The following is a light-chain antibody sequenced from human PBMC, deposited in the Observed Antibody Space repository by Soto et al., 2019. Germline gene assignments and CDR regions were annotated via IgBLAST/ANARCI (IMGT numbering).Light chain of an antibody. Sequence: QSALTQPASVSGSPGQSITISCTGTSSDVGGYNYVSWYQQHPGKAPKLMIYDVSNRPSGVSNRFSGSKSGNTASLTISGLQAEDEADYYCSSYRSSSRVFGGGTKVTVL. V-gene: IGLV2-14*01. CDR1: SSDVGGYNY. CDR3: SSYRSSSRV. J-gene: IGLJ2*01. CDR2: DVS.